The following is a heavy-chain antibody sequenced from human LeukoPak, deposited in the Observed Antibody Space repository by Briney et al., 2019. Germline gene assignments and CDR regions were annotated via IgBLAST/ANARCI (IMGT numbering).Heavy chain of an antibody. CDR3: ALIAVAGRSGGVNY. J-gene: IGHJ4*02. CDR1: GGSICSDN. D-gene: IGHD6-19*01. V-gene: IGHV4-59*12. Sequence: GTLSLTCAVSGGSICSDNWSWVRQPPGRGLERIGYIYYRGSTNYNPSLKSRVTTSVDTSKNQSSLKLSSVTAADTAVHYCALIAVAGRSGGVNYWGQGTLVTVSS. CDR2: IYYRGST.